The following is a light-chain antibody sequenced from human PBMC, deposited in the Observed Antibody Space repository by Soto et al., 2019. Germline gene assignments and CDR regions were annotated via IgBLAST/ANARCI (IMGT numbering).Light chain of an antibody. J-gene: IGKJ4*01. CDR1: QSVSRY. CDR2: DAS. Sequence: EIVLTQSPATLSLSPGERATLSCRASQSVSRYLAWYQQKPGQAPRLLIYDASNRATGIPARFSSSGSGTDFTLTISSLEPEDFAVYYCQQRSNWPPGLTFGGGTKVEIK. CDR3: QQRSNWPPGLT. V-gene: IGKV3-11*01.